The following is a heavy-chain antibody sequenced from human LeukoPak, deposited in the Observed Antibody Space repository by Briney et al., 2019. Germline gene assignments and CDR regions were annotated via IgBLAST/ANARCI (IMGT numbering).Heavy chain of an antibody. CDR2: TFYRSKWKY. V-gene: IGHV6-1*01. CDR3: ARSSGWFDY. J-gene: IGHJ4*02. CDR1: GDSVSSTSAA. Sequence: SQTLSLTCAISGDSVSSTSAAWNWIRPSPARGLEWLGRTFYRSKWKYNYAPSVKSRITVKPETSKNQFSLQLNSVTPEDTAVYYCARSSGWFDYWGQGILVTVSS. D-gene: IGHD6-19*01.